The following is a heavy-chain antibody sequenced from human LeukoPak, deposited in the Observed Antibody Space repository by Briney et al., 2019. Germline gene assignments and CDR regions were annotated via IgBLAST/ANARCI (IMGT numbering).Heavy chain of an antibody. J-gene: IGHJ4*02. CDR2: INSDGSTT. D-gene: IGHD4-23*01. V-gene: IGHV3-74*01. Sequence: GGSLRLSCAASGFTLSSYWMHWVRQAPGKGLVWVSRINSDGSTTNYADSVKGRFTISRDNARNTLYLQMNSLRAEDTAVYYCVRDTVRWYVFDYWGQGALVTVSS. CDR3: VRDTVRWYVFDY. CDR1: GFTLSSYW.